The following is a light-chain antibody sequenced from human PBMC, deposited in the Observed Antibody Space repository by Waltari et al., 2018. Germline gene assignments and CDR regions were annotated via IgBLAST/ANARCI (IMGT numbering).Light chain of an antibody. CDR2: RNN. Sequence: QSVLPQQPSPSGTPGPRVTTSCSEGSSNTGTNLLNCDQQLPGTAPKLLIYRNNQRPSGVPDRFSGSKSGTSASLAISGLRSEDEADYYCAVWDDSLSGRVFGGGTKVTVL. CDR1: SSNTGTNL. CDR3: AVWDDSLSGRV. V-gene: IGLV1-47*01. J-gene: IGLJ3*02.